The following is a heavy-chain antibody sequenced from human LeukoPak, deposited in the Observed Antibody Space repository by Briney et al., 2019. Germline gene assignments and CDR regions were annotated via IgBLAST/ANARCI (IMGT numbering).Heavy chain of an antibody. CDR3: ARGRVGATRFDY. CDR1: GYSISSGYY. D-gene: IGHD1-26*01. J-gene: IGHJ4*02. V-gene: IGHV4-38-2*02. Sequence: SETLSLTCTVSGYSISSGYYWGWIRQPLGKGLEWIGSIYYSGSTYYNPSLKSRVTISVDTSKNQFSLKLSSVTAADTAVYYCARGRVGATRFDYWGQGTLVTVSS. CDR2: IYYSGST.